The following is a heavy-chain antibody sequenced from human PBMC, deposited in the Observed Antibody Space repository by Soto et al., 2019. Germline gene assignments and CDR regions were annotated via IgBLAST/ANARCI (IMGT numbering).Heavy chain of an antibody. CDR2: IIPIFGTA. CDR3: AGDGDTSTTNWFYT. V-gene: IGHV1-69*13. CDR1: GGTFSSCA. J-gene: IGHJ5*01. D-gene: IGHD2-21*01. Sequence: ASVKVSCKASGGTFSSCAISWVRQAPGQGLEWMGGIIPIFGTANYAQKFQGRVTITADESTSTAYMELSSLRSEDTAGYYCAGDGDTSTTNWFYTLCLRTLVTVSS.